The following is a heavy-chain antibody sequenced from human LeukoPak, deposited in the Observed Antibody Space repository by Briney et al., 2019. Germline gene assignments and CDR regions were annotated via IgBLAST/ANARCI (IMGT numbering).Heavy chain of an antibody. Sequence: PSQTLSLTCTLSAGSISSYYWSCIRQPPGKGLEWIGYIYYSGSTNSNPSLKSRVTISVDTSKNQSSLKLSSVTAADPAVYYCARGGSGYSPPFDYWGQGTLVTVSS. CDR1: AGSISSYY. CDR3: ARGGSGYSPPFDY. J-gene: IGHJ4*02. V-gene: IGHV4-59*01. CDR2: IYYSGST. D-gene: IGHD3-3*01.